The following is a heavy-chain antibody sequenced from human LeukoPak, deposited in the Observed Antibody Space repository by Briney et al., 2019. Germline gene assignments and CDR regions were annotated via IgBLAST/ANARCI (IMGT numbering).Heavy chain of an antibody. V-gene: IGHV4-39*01. CDR1: GVSIRSTNYY. Sequence: SETLSLTCTVSGVSIRSTNYYWGWIRQPPGKGLEWIGTFDYRGSTYYNPSLKSRVSISADRTKNQYSLKLTSMTAADTAVYYCAGHHPRNTVDFWGQGTLVTVSS. CDR2: FDYRGST. D-gene: IGHD2/OR15-2a*01. CDR3: AGHHPRNTVDF. J-gene: IGHJ4*02.